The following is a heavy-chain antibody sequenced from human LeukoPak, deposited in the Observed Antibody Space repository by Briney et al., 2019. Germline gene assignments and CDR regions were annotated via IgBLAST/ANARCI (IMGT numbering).Heavy chain of an antibody. J-gene: IGHJ4*02. D-gene: IGHD3-22*01. V-gene: IGHV4-4*02. CDR3: ARNPDYDSSGFDY. CDR2: IYHSGST. Sequence: PSRTLSLTCACSGGSFISTNWWGWVRQPPGRGLGWIGDIYHSGSTNYNPNLKSRVTISVDTSKNQVSLKLSSVSADDTAVYYCARNPDYDSSGFDYWGQGTLVTVSS. CDR1: GGSFISTNW.